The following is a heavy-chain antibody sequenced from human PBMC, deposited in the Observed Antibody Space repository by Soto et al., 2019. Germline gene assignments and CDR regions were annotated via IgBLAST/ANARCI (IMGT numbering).Heavy chain of an antibody. J-gene: IGHJ5*02. CDR2: ISYDGSNK. CDR3: AKDRKAAPGFDP. D-gene: IGHD6-13*01. Sequence: GGSLRLSCAASGFTFSSYGMHWVRQAPGKGLEWVAVISYDGSNKYYADSVKGRFTISRDNSKNTLYLQMNSLGAEDTAVYYCAKDRKAAPGFDPWGQGTLVTVSS. CDR1: GFTFSSYG. V-gene: IGHV3-30*18.